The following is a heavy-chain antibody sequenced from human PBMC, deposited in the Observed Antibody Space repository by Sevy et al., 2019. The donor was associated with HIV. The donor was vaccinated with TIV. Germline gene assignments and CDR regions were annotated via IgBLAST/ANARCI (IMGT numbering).Heavy chain of an antibody. Sequence: SETLSPTCTVSGGSITSLHWNWIRQPPGKGLEWIANIYYNGHINYNPSLKSRVTLSLDTSKNQFSLRLSSVTAADTAMYYCAGENAWGRGYSWGQGTLVTVSS. J-gene: IGHJ4*02. D-gene: IGHD1-26*01. CDR3: AGENAWGRGYS. V-gene: IGHV4-59*08. CDR1: GGSITSLH. CDR2: IYYNGHI.